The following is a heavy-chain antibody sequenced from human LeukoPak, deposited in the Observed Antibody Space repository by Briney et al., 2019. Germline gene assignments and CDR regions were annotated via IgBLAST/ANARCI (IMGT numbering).Heavy chain of an antibody. J-gene: IGHJ4*02. V-gene: IGHV3-20*04. D-gene: IGHD2-2*01. CDR1: GFTFDDYG. Sequence: PGGSLRLSCAASGFTFDDYGMSWVRQAPGKGLEWVSGINWNGGSTGYADSVKGRFTISRDNAKNSLYLQMNSLRAEDTAVYYCARSVVPAADDYFDYWGQGTLVTVSS. CDR3: ARSVVPAADDYFDY. CDR2: INWNGGST.